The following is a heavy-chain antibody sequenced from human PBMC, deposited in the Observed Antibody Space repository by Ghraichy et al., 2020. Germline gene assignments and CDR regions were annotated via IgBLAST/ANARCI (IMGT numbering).Heavy chain of an antibody. V-gene: IGHV4-30-2*01. Sequence: SQTLSLTCVISGDSISSATNSLTWIRQPPGKGLEWIGNIYHNGGTHYNPSLKSRITISVDGSKRQFSLKLTSVTAADTAVYFCARVSPGVALDYWGQGALVTVSS. CDR1: GDSISSATNS. CDR3: ARVSPGVALDY. J-gene: IGHJ4*02. CDR2: IYHNGGT. D-gene: IGHD3-10*01.